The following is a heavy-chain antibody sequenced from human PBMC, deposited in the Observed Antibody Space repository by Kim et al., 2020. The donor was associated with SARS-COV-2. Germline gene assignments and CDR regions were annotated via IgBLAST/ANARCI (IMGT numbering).Heavy chain of an antibody. D-gene: IGHD3-10*01. V-gene: IGHV3-33*01. CDR2: K. CDR3: ARSLWFGELGV. J-gene: IGHJ6*02. Sequence: KYYADSVKGRFTISRDNSKTTLYLQMNSLRAEDTAVYYCARSLWFGELGVWGQGTTVTVSS.